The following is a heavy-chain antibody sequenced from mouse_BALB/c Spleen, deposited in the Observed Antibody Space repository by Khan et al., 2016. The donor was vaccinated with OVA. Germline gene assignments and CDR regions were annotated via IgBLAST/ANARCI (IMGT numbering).Heavy chain of an antibody. CDR2: IWRGGNT. Sequence: QVQLQQSGPGLVQPSQSLSITCTVSGFSLTSYGVHWVRQSPGKGLEWLGMIWRGGNTDYNAAFMSRLSITKENSKRQVFFKMNSLQADDTAIYYCAKGDYRNGKIASWGQGTLVTVSA. CDR3: AKGDYRNGKIAS. J-gene: IGHJ3*01. D-gene: IGHD2-14*01. V-gene: IGHV2-5*01. CDR1: GFSLTSYG.